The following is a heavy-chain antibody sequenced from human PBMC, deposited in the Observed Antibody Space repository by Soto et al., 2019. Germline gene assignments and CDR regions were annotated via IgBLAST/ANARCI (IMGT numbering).Heavy chain of an antibody. D-gene: IGHD3-10*01. V-gene: IGHV3-53*04. J-gene: IGHJ6*02. CDR1: GIPVSSNY. CDR3: ARDGPYYYASRMDV. Sequence: EVQLVESGGGLVQPGGSLRLSCAASGIPVSSNYMTWVRQAPGKGLEWVSVLHSGGDTYYANSATGRFTISRHDSTNTLFLQMNSLTPEGTAVYYCARDGPYYYASRMDVWGQGTTVTVSS. CDR2: LHSGGDT.